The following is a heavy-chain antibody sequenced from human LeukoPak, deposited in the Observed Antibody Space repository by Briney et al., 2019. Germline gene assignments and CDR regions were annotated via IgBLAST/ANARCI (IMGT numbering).Heavy chain of an antibody. Sequence: GGSLRLSCAASGFTFSSYSMNWVRQAPGKGLEWVSSISSSSSYIYYADSVKGRFTISRDNAKNSLYLQMNSLRAEDTAVYYCARLTGRWLQLLRFTGHFDYWGQGTLVTVSS. CDR3: ARLTGRWLQLLRFTGHFDY. CDR2: ISSSSSYI. J-gene: IGHJ4*02. CDR1: GFTFSSYS. D-gene: IGHD5-24*01. V-gene: IGHV3-21*01.